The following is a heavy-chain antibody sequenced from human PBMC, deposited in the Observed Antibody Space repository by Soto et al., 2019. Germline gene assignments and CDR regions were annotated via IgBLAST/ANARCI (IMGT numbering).Heavy chain of an antibody. CDR1: GGSISSYY. Sequence: SETLSLTCTVSGGSISSYYWSWIRQPPGKGLEWIGYIYYSGSTNYNPSLKSRVTISVDTSKNQFSLKLSSVTAADTAVYYCAREEDCSGGSCYSNAFDIWGQGTMVTVSS. D-gene: IGHD2-15*01. J-gene: IGHJ3*02. CDR2: IYYSGST. CDR3: AREEDCSGGSCYSNAFDI. V-gene: IGHV4-59*01.